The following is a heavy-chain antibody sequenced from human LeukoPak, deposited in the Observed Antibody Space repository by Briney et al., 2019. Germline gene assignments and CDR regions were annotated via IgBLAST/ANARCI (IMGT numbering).Heavy chain of an antibody. CDR2: ISAYNGNT. V-gene: IGHV1-18*01. CDR1: GYTFTSYG. J-gene: IGHJ6*02. D-gene: IGHD3-9*01. CDR3: ATYCDLTEDVYYYYGMDV. Sequence: GASVKVSCKASGYTFTSYGISWVRQAPGQGLEWMGWISAYNGNTNYAQKLQGRVTMTTDTSTSTAYMELRSLRSDDTAVYYCATYCDLTEDVYYYYGMDVWGQGTTVTVSS.